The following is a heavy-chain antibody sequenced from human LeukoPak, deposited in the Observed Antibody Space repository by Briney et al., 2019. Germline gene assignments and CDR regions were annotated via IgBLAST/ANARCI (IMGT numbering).Heavy chain of an antibody. J-gene: IGHJ6*03. CDR2: ISGDGGST. CDR3: AKVLEPDYYYYYMDV. V-gene: IGHV3-43*02. CDR1: GFTFDDYA. D-gene: IGHD1-1*01. Sequence: GGSLRLSCAASGFTFDDYAMHWVRQAPGKGLEWVALISGDGGSTYYAYSVKGRFTISRDNSKNSLYLHMNSLRTEDTALYCCAKVLEPDYYYYYMDVWGKGTTVTVSS.